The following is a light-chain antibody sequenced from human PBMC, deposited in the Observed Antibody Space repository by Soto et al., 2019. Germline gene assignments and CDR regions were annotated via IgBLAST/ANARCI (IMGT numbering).Light chain of an antibody. CDR1: SSDVGGYNY. Sequence: QSVLTQPASVSGSPGQSITISCTGTSSDVGGYNYVSWYQRHPGEAPKLLIYDVSNRPSGVSNRFSGSKSGNTASLTISGLQAEDEADYYCSSYRSSSTVYVFGTGTKVTVL. V-gene: IGLV2-14*01. CDR2: DVS. J-gene: IGLJ1*01. CDR3: SSYRSSSTVYV.